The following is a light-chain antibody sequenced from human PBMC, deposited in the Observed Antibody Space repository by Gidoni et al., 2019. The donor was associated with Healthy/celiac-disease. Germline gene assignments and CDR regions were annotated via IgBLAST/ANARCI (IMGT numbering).Light chain of an antibody. CDR2: LGS. V-gene: IGKV2-28*01. J-gene: IGKJ3*01. Sequence: DIVMTQSPLSLPVTPGEPASISCRSSQSLLHSNGYNYLDWYLQKPGQSPQLLIYLGSNRASGVPDRFSGSGSGTDFTLKISRVEAEDVGVYYCMQALRFTFGPXTKVDIK. CDR3: MQALRFT. CDR1: QSLLHSNGYNY.